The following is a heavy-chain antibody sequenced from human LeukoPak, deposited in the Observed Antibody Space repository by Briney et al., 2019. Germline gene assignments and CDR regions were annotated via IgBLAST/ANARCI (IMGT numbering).Heavy chain of an antibody. CDR1: GFAFNSYN. V-gene: IGHV3-21*01. J-gene: IGHJ4*02. CDR2: ISPSSGYI. Sequence: GGSLRLSCGASGFAFNSYNMNWVRQAPGKGLEWVSSISPSSGYIYYADSVRGRFTISRDNAKNSLYLQMNSLRAEDTAVYYCARYLSSQSVAGLYYFDYWGRGILVTVSS. D-gene: IGHD6-19*01. CDR3: ARYLSSQSVAGLYYFDY.